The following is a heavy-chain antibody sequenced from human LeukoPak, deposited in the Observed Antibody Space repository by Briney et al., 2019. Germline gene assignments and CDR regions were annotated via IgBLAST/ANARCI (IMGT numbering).Heavy chain of an antibody. D-gene: IGHD1-26*01. Sequence: GGSLRLSCAASGFTFSSYEMNWVRQAPGKGLEWVSYISSSGSTIYYADSLKGRFTISRDNAKNSLYLQMNSLRAEDTAVYYCARDDGSYSRSPGFDYWGQGTLVTVSS. V-gene: IGHV3-48*03. J-gene: IGHJ4*02. CDR2: ISSSGSTI. CDR3: ARDDGSYSRSPGFDY. CDR1: GFTFSSYE.